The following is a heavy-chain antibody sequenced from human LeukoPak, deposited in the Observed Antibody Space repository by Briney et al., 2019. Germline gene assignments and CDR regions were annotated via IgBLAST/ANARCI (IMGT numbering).Heavy chain of an antibody. Sequence: SETLSLTCTVSGGSISSSSYYWDWIRQPPGKGLEWIGNIYYSGRTYYNPSLKSRVTISVDTSKNQFSLKLSSVTATDTAVYYCARGVSMIVVVIHDWYFDLWGRGTLVTVSS. CDR1: GGSISSSSYY. D-gene: IGHD3-22*01. J-gene: IGHJ2*01. CDR3: ARGVSMIVVVIHDWYFDL. V-gene: IGHV4-39*01. CDR2: IYYSGRT.